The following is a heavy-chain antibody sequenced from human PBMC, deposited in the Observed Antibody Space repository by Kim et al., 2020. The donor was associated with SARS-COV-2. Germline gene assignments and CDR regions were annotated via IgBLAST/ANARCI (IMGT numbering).Heavy chain of an antibody. CDR3: AKHRRRYHRPNSSGWNSAFDI. D-gene: IGHD6-19*01. V-gene: IGHV3-30*18. CDR1: GFTFSSYG. Sequence: GGSLRLSCAASGFTFSSYGMHWVRQAPGKGLEWVAVISYDGSNKYYADSVKGRFTISRDNSKNTLYLQMNSLRAEDTAVYYCAKHRRRYHRPNSSGWNSAFDIWGQGTMVTVSS. CDR2: ISYDGSNK. J-gene: IGHJ3*02.